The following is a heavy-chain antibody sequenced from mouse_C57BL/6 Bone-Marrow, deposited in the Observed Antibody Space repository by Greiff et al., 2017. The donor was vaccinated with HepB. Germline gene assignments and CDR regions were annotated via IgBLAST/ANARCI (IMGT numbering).Heavy chain of an antibody. Sequence: VQLQQSGAELVKPGASVKLSCKASGYTFTSYWMHWVKQRPGQGLEWIGMIHPNSGSTNYNEKFKSKATLTVDKSSRTAYMQLSSLTSEDSAGYYCGGSAQQDYWGQGTTLTVSS. CDR2: IHPNSGST. CDR1: GYTFTSYW. J-gene: IGHJ2*01. CDR3: GGSAQQDY. V-gene: IGHV1-64*01.